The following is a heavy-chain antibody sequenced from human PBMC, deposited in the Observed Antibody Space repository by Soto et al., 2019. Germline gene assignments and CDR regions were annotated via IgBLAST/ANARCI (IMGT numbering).Heavy chain of an antibody. V-gene: IGHV4-34*01. CDR3: ARDSTRRGTCDI. CDR2: INHAGST. Sequence: LTCAVYNWSFSVYYWTWIRQPLPWGLEWIGEINHAGSTNYNPSLKSRVTISVDTSKNQLSLNLNSVTAADTAVYYCARDSTRRGTCDIWGQGTMVTVSS. CDR1: NWSFSVYY. J-gene: IGHJ3*02. D-gene: IGHD2-2*01.